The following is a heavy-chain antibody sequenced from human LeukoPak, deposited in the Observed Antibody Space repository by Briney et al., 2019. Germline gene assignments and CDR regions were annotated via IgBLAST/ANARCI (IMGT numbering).Heavy chain of an antibody. J-gene: IGHJ4*02. D-gene: IGHD2-15*01. Sequence: GGSLRLSCAASGFTFSNFWMTWVRQAPGKGLEWVANIKEDGSEKYYEVSVKGRFTISRDNVKNSLYLQMNSLRAEDTAVYYCVRDVGWFQFDYWGQGTLVTVSS. CDR1: GFTFSNFW. V-gene: IGHV3-7*03. CDR3: VRDVGWFQFDY. CDR2: IKEDGSEK.